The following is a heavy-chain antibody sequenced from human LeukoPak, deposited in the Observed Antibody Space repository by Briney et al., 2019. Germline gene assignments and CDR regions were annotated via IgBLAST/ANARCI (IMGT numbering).Heavy chain of an antibody. J-gene: IGHJ4*02. V-gene: IGHV3-53*01. CDR2: IYSGGST. D-gene: IGHD3-3*01. Sequence: GGSLRLSCAASGFTVSSNYMSWVRQAPGKGLEWVSVIYSGGSTYYADSVKGRFTISRDNSKNTLYLQMNSLRAEDTAVYYCARGRGYDFWYYFDYWGQGTLVTVSS. CDR3: ARGRGYDFWYYFDY. CDR1: GFTVSSNY.